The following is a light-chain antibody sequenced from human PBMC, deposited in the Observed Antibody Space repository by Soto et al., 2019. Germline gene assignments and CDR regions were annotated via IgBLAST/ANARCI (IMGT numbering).Light chain of an antibody. Sequence: EIVVTQSPATLSVSPGERATLSCRASQSVRSNLAWYQQKPGQAPRLLIHDASTRATGIPARFSGSGSGTEFTLTISSLQSEDFAVYYCQQYNNWPPKNTFGQGTKLEIK. CDR2: DAS. CDR3: QQYNNWPPKNT. J-gene: IGKJ2*01. V-gene: IGKV3-15*01. CDR1: QSVRSN.